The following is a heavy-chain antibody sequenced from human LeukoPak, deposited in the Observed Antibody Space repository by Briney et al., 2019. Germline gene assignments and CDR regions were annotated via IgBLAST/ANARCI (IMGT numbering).Heavy chain of an antibody. CDR2: ISWNSGSI. J-gene: IGHJ5*02. CDR1: GFTFDDYA. CDR3: AKDPEYYYDSSGYLDR. D-gene: IGHD3-22*01. V-gene: IGHV3-9*01. Sequence: GGSLRLSCAASGFTFDDYAMHWVRQAPGKGLEWVSGISWNSGSIGYADSVEGRFTISRDNAKNSLYLQMNSLRAEDTALYYCAKDPEYYYDSSGYLDRWGQGTLATVSS.